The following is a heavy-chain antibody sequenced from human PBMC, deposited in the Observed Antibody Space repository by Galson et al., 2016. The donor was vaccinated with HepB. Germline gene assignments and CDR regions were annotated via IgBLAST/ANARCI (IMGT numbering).Heavy chain of an antibody. Sequence: SLRLSCAASGFTFSSYAMSWVRQAPGKGLEWVSAISASGDTTYYTDSVKGLFTISIDNSKKTLYLEMNKLRAEDTALYYCAKNHYYVLTGPVGYWGQGTLVTVSS. CDR1: GFTFSSYA. CDR3: AKNHYYVLTGPVGY. D-gene: IGHD3-9*01. CDR2: ISASGDTT. J-gene: IGHJ4*02. V-gene: IGHV3-23*01.